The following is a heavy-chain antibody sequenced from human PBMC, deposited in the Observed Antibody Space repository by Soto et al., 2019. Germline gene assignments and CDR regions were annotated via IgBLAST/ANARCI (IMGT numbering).Heavy chain of an antibody. CDR2: VNGNGGST. V-gene: IGHV3-20*04. Sequence: EVQLVESGGGVLRPGGSLRLSCAASGFTFDDYGMSWARQAPGKGLEWVSGVNGNGGSTGYAESVKGRFTISRDNAKNSLYLQMNSLRAEDTAFYYCVRGASLNFDYWGQGTLVTVSS. CDR3: VRGASLNFDY. D-gene: IGHD1-26*01. CDR1: GFTFDDYG. J-gene: IGHJ4*02.